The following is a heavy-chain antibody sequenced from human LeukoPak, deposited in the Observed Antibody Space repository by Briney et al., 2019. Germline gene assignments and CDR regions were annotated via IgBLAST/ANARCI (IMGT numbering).Heavy chain of an antibody. V-gene: IGHV1-69*06. J-gene: IGHJ4*02. CDR3: ARDPPYCSGGSCYTPYFDY. CDR2: IIPIFGTA. Sequence: SVKVSCKASGGTFSSYAISWVRQAPGQGLEWMGGIIPIFGTANYAQKFQGRVTITADKSTSTAYMELSSLRSEDTAVYYCARDPPYCSGGSCYTPYFDYWGQGTLVTVSS. D-gene: IGHD2-15*01. CDR1: GGTFSSYA.